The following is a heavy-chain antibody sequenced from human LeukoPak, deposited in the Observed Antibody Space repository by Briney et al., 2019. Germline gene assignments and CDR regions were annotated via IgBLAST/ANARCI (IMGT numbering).Heavy chain of an antibody. J-gene: IGHJ4*02. CDR2: IKSKTDGGTT. CDR3: TTGFRGSYQFDY. CDR1: GFTFSNAW. Sequence: PGGSLRLSCAASGFTFSNAWMSWVRQAPGKGLEWVGRIKSKTDGGTTDYAAPVKGRFTISRDDSKNTLYLQMNSLKTEDTAVYYCTTGFRGSYQFDYWGQGTLVTVSS. V-gene: IGHV3-15*01. D-gene: IGHD1-26*01.